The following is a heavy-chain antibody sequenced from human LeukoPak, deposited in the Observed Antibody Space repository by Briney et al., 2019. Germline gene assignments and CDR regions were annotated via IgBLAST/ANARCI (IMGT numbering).Heavy chain of an antibody. J-gene: IGHJ5*02. Sequence: SETLSLTCAVSGGSISSGGYSWSWIRQPPGKGLEWIGYIYYSGSTYYNPSLKSRVTISVDTSKNQFSLKLSSVTAADTAVYYCAREIGDYYGSGRSRTPDNWFDPWGQGTLVTVSS. V-gene: IGHV4-30-2*05. CDR3: AREIGDYYGSGRSRTPDNWFDP. CDR1: GGSISSGGYS. CDR2: IYYSGST. D-gene: IGHD3-10*01.